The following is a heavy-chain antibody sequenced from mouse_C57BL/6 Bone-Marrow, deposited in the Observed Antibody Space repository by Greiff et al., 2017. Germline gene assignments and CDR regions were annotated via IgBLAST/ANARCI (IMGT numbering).Heavy chain of an antibody. V-gene: IGHV1-26*01. CDR1: GYTFTDYY. Sequence: VQLQQSGPELVKPGASVKISCKASGYTFTDYYMNWVKQSHGKSLEWIGDINPNNGGTSYNQKFKGKATLTVDKSSSTAYMELRSLTSEDSAVYYCARYGSSYDYFDYGGQGTTLTVSS. D-gene: IGHD1-1*01. CDR3: ARYGSSYDYFDY. CDR2: INPNNGGT. J-gene: IGHJ2*01.